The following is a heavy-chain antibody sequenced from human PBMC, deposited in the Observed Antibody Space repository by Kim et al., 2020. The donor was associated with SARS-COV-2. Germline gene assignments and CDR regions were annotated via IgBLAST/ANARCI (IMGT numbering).Heavy chain of an antibody. D-gene: IGHD3-10*01. V-gene: IGHV3-23*01. CDR3: AKDLLYVPGRGYFDS. Sequence: AASVSGRFTITSDNSKNTLFLQMDSLRVDDTAVYYCAKDLLYVPGRGYFDSWGQGVVVTVSS. J-gene: IGHJ4*02.